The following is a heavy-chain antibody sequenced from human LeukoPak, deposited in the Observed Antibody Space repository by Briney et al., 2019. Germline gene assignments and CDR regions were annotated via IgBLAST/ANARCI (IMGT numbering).Heavy chain of an antibody. CDR2: LNSDGSST. V-gene: IGHV3-74*01. J-gene: IGHJ4*02. CDR3: ARNHLLYSSTSDFDY. Sequence: GGSLRLSCAASGFTFSNYWMHWVRQAPGKGLVWVSRLNSDGSSTNYADSVKGRFTISRDNAKNTLYLQMNSLRDEDTAVYYCARNHLLYSSTSDFDYWGQGTLVTVSS. D-gene: IGHD6-13*01. CDR1: GFTFSNYW.